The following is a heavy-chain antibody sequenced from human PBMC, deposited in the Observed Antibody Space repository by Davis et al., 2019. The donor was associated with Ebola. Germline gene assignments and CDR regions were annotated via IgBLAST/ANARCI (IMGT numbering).Heavy chain of an antibody. CDR1: GGSFSGYY. CDR3: ARVNRYYYYGMDV. V-gene: IGHV4-34*01. D-gene: IGHD1-14*01. CDR2: INHSGST. J-gene: IGHJ6*02. Sequence: SETLSLTCAVYGGSFSGYYWNWIRQPPGKGLEWIGEINHSGSTNYNPSLKSRVTISVDTSKNQFSLKLSSVTAADTAVYYCARVNRYYYYGMDVWGQGTTVTVSS.